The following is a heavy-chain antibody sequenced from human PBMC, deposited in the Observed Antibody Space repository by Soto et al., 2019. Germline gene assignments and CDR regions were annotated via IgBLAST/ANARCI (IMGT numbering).Heavy chain of an antibody. V-gene: IGHV4-59*12. CDR2: IYYSGST. CDR3: ARGGYCSSTSSYVLGWFDP. J-gene: IGHJ5*02. CDR1: GGSISSYY. Sequence: SETLSLTCTVSGGSISSYYWSWIRQPPGKGLEWIGYIYYSGSTNYNPSLKSRVTISVDTSKNQFSLKLSSVTAADTAVYYCARGGYCSSTSSYVLGWFDPWGQGTLVTVSS. D-gene: IGHD2-2*03.